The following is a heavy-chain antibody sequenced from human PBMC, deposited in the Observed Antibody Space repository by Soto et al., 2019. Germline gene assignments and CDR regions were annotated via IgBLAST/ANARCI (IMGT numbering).Heavy chain of an antibody. CDR1: VFTFTSSG. CDR2: IVVGSGNT. J-gene: IGHJ6*02. CDR3: AAVPDYDFDYYGMDV. V-gene: IGHV1-58*01. D-gene: IGHD3-3*01. Sequence: SVKVSRKVSVFTFTSSGVQGGRPARGQRLEWIGCIVVGSGNTNYAQKFQERVTITRDMSTSTAYMELSSLRSEDTAVYYCAAVPDYDFDYYGMDVWGQGTTVTVSS.